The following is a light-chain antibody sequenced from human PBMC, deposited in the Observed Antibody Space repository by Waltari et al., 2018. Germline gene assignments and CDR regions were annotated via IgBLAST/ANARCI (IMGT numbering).Light chain of an antibody. CDR2: DNS. Sequence: QSVLTQPPSVSAAPGQKVTVSCSGTTSNIGNYYVSWYQHLPGTAPKLLIFDNSQLPSGIPERFSGSKSGTSATLGITGLQTGDEADYYCGTWDSSLDSYVFGSGSKVTVL. V-gene: IGLV1-51*01. CDR1: TSNIGNYY. J-gene: IGLJ1*01. CDR3: GTWDSSLDSYV.